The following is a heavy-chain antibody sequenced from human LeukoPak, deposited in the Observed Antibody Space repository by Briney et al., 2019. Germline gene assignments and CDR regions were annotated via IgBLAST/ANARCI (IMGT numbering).Heavy chain of an antibody. D-gene: IGHD3-3*01. Sequence: GRSLRLSCAASGFIFRSYGMHWVRQAPGKGLEWVAVISYDGSNKYYADSVKGRFTIPRDNSKNTLYVQMNSLRAEDTAVYYCVTDRDFWSGYPFDYWGQGTLVIVSS. CDR3: VTDRDFWSGYPFDY. V-gene: IGHV3-30*03. CDR1: GFIFRSYG. CDR2: ISYDGSNK. J-gene: IGHJ4*02.